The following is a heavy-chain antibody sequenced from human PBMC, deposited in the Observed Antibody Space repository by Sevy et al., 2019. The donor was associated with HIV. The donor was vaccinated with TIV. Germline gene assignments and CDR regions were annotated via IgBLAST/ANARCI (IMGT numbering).Heavy chain of an antibody. CDR3: AKDRVSGTYYTGDFDY. J-gene: IGHJ4*02. Sequence: GGSLRLSCAASGFTFSTYAMTWVRQAPGKGLEWVSVISGSGGSTYYADSVQGRFTISRDNSKNTLYLQMNSLRAEDTAVYCCAKDRVSGTYYTGDFDYWGQGTLVTVSS. CDR1: GFTFSTYA. V-gene: IGHV3-23*01. CDR2: ISGSGGST. D-gene: IGHD3-10*01.